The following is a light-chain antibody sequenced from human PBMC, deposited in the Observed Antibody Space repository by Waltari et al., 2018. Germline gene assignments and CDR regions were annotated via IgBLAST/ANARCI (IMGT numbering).Light chain of an antibody. CDR3: SSYTNTSPYVL. J-gene: IGLJ2*01. CDR1: SSDVGSYSY. V-gene: IGLV2-14*03. CDR2: DVG. Sequence: HSALTQPASVSGSPGQSISISCTGTSSDVGSYSYVSWYQQQPGPAPKLMVYDVGFRPSGVSVRFSGSKSGNTASLTISGLQAEDEATYYCSSYTNTSPYVLFGGGTKLTVL.